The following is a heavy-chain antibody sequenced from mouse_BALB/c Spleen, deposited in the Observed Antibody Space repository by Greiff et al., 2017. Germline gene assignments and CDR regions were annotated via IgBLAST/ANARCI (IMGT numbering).Heavy chain of an antibody. D-gene: IGHD2-2*01. CDR2: INSNGGST. V-gene: IGHV5-6-3*01. Sequence: EVQLVESGGGLVQPGGSLKLSCAASGFTFSSYGMSWVRQTPDKRLELVATINSNGGSTYYPDSVKGRFTISRDNAKNTLYLQMSSLKSEDTAMYYCARDGYDGGFAYWGQGTLVTVSA. J-gene: IGHJ3*01. CDR3: ARDGYDGGFAY. CDR1: GFTFSSYG.